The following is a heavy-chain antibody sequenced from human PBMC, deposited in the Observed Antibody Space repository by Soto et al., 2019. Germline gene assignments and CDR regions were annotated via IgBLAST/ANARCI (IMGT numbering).Heavy chain of an antibody. V-gene: IGHV4-59*01. Sequence: SETLSLTCTAPGGSISSYYWSWIRQPPGKGLEWIGYIYYSGSTNYNPSLKSRVTISVDTSKNQFSLKLSSVTAADTAVYYCARSDGRYWGQGTLVTVS. CDR1: GGSISSYY. J-gene: IGHJ4*02. CDR2: IYYSGST. CDR3: ARSDGRY.